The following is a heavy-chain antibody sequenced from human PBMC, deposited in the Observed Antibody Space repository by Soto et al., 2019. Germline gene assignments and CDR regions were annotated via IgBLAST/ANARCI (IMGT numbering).Heavy chain of an antibody. Sequence: GGSLRLSCAASGFTFSSYGMHWVRQAPGKGLEWVAVISYDGSNKYYADSVKGRFTISRDNSKNTLYLQMNSLRAEDTAVYYCAKDRRKVVVAAPFYYWGQGTLVTVSS. D-gene: IGHD2-15*01. CDR3: AKDRRKVVVAAPFYY. CDR2: ISYDGSNK. V-gene: IGHV3-30*18. CDR1: GFTFSSYG. J-gene: IGHJ4*02.